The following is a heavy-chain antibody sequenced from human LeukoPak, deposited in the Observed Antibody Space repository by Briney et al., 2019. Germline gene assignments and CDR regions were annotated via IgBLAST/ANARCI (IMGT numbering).Heavy chain of an antibody. D-gene: IGHD1-26*01. CDR2: TNPSGGST. V-gene: IGHV1-46*01. CDR3: ATYSGSSNFDY. Sequence: ASVKVSCKASGYTFTSYYMHWVRQAPGQGLEWMGITNPSGGSTSYAQKFQGRVTMTRDTSTSTVYMELSSLRSEDTAVYYCATYSGSSNFDYWGQGTLVTVSS. CDR1: GYTFTSYY. J-gene: IGHJ4*02.